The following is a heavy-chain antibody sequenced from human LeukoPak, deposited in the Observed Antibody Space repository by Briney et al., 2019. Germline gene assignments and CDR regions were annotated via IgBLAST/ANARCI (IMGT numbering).Heavy chain of an antibody. Sequence: GGSLRLSCAASGFIFSGYWMSWVRQAPGKGLEWVANINLDGSEQYYVDSVKGRFTIYRDNAKKSLFLQMNSLRAEDTAVYYCAELGITMIGGVWGKGTTVTISS. J-gene: IGHJ6*04. CDR3: AELGITMIGGV. CDR2: INLDGSEQ. D-gene: IGHD3-10*02. V-gene: IGHV3-7*01. CDR1: GFIFSGYW.